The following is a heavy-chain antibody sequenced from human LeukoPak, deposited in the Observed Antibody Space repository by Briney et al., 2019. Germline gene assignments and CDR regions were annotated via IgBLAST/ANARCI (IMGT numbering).Heavy chain of an antibody. V-gene: IGHV3-23*01. CDR3: AKCSGWFVRGKDYYYYYMDV. Sequence: PGGSLRLSCAVSGFTFSRYSMNWVRQAPGKGLEWVSTVSTTGGSTYYADSVKGRFTISRDNSKDTLYLQMNSLRAEDTAVYYCAKCSGWFVRGKDYYYYYMDVWGKGTTVTVSS. J-gene: IGHJ6*03. CDR1: GFTFSRYS. D-gene: IGHD6-19*01. CDR2: VSTTGGST.